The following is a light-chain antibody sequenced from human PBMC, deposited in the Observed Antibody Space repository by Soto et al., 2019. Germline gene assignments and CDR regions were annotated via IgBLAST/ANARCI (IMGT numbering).Light chain of an antibody. J-gene: IGKJ5*01. Sequence: EIVLTQSPATLSLSPGERATLSCRASQSVSSSYLAWYQQKPGQAPRLLIYGASSRATGIPDRFSGSGSGTDFTLTISRLEPEDFAVYYCQQYGSSPSTFSQGTRLEIK. CDR1: QSVSSSY. CDR2: GAS. V-gene: IGKV3-20*01. CDR3: QQYGSSPST.